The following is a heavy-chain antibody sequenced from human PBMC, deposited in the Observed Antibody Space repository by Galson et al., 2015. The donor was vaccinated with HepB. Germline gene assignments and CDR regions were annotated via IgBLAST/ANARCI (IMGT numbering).Heavy chain of an antibody. CDR3: ARDQSAGVGCFDY. J-gene: IGHJ4*02. CDR2: IYYSGST. D-gene: IGHD2-8*01. CDR1: GGSISSYY. Sequence: ETLSLTCTVSGGSISSYYWSWIRQPPGKGLEWIGYIYYSGSTNYNPSLKSRVTISVDTSKNQFSLKLSSVTAADTAVYYCARDQSAGVGCFDYWGQGTLVTVSS. V-gene: IGHV4-59*01.